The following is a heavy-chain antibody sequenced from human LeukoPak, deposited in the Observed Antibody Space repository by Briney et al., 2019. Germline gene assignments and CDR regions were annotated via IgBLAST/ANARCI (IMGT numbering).Heavy chain of an antibody. D-gene: IGHD3-16*02. V-gene: IGHV1-2*02. CDR3: ARDETYYDYVWGSYRPYYFDY. J-gene: IGHJ4*02. CDR1: GYTFTGYY. Sequence: GASVKVSCKASGYTFTGYYMHWVRQAPGQGLEWMGWINPNSGGTNYAQKFQGRVTMTRDTSISTACMELSRLRSDDTAVYFCARDETYYDYVWGSYRPYYFDYWGQGTLVTVSS. CDR2: INPNSGGT.